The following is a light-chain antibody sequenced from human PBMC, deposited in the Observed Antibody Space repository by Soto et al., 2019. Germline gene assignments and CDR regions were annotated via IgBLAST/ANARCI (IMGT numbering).Light chain of an antibody. Sequence: LTQPRSVSESPGQSGTISCTGTSSDVGGYNYVSWYQQHPGKAPKLMIYDVSKRPSGVPDRFSGSKSGNTASLTISGLQAEDEADYYCCSYAGSYTFVFGTGTKFTV. J-gene: IGLJ1*01. CDR2: DVS. CDR3: CSYAGSYTFV. CDR1: SSDVGGYNY. V-gene: IGLV2-11*01.